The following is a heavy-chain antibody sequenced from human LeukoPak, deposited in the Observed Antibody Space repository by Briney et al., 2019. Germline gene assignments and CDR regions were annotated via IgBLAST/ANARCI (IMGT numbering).Heavy chain of an antibody. V-gene: IGHV1-69*01. CDR3: ARSEAAAAYCYYYGMDV. CDR2: IIPIFSTA. D-gene: IGHD6-13*01. CDR1: GGTFSSYA. Sequence: SVKVSCKASGGTFSSYAISWVRQAPGQGLEWMGGIIPIFSTANYAQKFQGRVTITADESTSTAYMELSSLRSEDTAVYYCARSEAAAAYCYYYGMDVWGKGTTVTVSS. J-gene: IGHJ6*04.